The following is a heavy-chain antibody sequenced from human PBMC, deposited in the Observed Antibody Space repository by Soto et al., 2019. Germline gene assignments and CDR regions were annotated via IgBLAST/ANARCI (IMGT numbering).Heavy chain of an antibody. CDR3: AGGRLEFGRVFPLDY. CDR2: IFPGDSDT. CDR1: GYTFTSYW. J-gene: IGHJ4*02. V-gene: IGHV5-51*01. D-gene: IGHD3-3*01. Sequence: GESLKISCQGSGYTFTSYWIGWVRQMPGKGLEWMGVIFPGDSDTRYSPSFQGQVTISADKSISTAYLQWRSLRASDTAIYYCAGGRLEFGRVFPLDYWGQGTLVTVSS.